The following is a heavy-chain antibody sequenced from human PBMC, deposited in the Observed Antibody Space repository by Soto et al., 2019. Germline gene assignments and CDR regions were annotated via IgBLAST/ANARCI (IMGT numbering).Heavy chain of an antibody. CDR1: GYTFTTYF. V-gene: IGHV1-46*01. CDR3: ETSLQLRKGWAFDY. D-gene: IGHD1-7*01. J-gene: IGHJ4*02. Sequence: QVQLVQSGAEVKKPGASVKVSCKASGYTFTTYFIQWVRQAPGQGLELVGIINPSDGTTSYAQKFQGRVTKARDTSTSTVYLDLSTLRSDDTAVYYCETSLQLRKGWAFDYWGQGTLVTVSS. CDR2: INPSDGTT.